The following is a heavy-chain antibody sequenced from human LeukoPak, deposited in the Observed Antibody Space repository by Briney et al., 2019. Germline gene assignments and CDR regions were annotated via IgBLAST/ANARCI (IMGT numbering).Heavy chain of an antibody. Sequence: SQTLSLTCTVSGGSISRGDYYWSWIRQPPGKGLEWIGEINHSGSTNYNPSLKSRVTISVDTSKNQFSLKLSSVTAADTAVYYCARRRPYSGYDLGYWGQGTLVTVSS. J-gene: IGHJ4*02. D-gene: IGHD5-12*01. V-gene: IGHV4-30-4*08. CDR1: GGSISRGDYY. CDR2: INHSGST. CDR3: ARRRPYSGYDLGY.